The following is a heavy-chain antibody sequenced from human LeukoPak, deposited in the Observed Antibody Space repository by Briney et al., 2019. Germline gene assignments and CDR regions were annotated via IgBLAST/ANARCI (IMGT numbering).Heavy chain of an antibody. V-gene: IGHV3-48*01. Sequence: SGGSLRLSCAASGFTFSSYSMNWVRQAPGKGLEWVSYISSSSSTIYYADSVKGRFTISRDNAKNSLYLQMNSLRAEDTAVYYCARDPTDIVVVPAAIDYYYYMDVWGKGTTVTVSS. CDR3: ARDPTDIVVVPAAIDYYYYMDV. D-gene: IGHD2-2*01. CDR2: ISSSSSTI. J-gene: IGHJ6*03. CDR1: GFTFSSYS.